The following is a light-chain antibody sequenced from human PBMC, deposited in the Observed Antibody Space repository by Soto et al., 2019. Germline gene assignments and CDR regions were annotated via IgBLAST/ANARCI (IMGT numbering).Light chain of an antibody. V-gene: IGKV1-39*01. Sequence: SQMTESPSSLSASVLGIFTITFRSSQSISSYLNWYQQKPGKAPKLLIYAASSLQSGVPSRFSGSGSGTDFTLTISSLQPEDFATYYCQQSYSTPTWTFGQGTKVDIK. CDR2: AAS. CDR1: QSISSY. J-gene: IGKJ1*01. CDR3: QQSYSTPTWT.